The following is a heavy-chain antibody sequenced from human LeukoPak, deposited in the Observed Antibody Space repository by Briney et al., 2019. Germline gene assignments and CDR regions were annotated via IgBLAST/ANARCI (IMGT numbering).Heavy chain of an antibody. CDR3: ARDIVATIGFDY. D-gene: IGHD5-12*01. Sequence: SETLSLTCAVYGGSFSGYYWSWIRQPPGKGLEWIGEINHSGSTNYNPSLKSRVTISVDTSKNQFSLQLNSVTPEDTAVYYCARDIVATIGFDYWGQGTLVTVSS. V-gene: IGHV4-34*01. J-gene: IGHJ4*02. CDR2: INHSGST. CDR1: GGSFSGYY.